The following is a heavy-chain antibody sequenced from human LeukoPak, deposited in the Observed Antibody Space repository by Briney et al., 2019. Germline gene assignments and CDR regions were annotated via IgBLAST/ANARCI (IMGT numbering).Heavy chain of an antibody. CDR2: IYTSGST. CDR3: ARSSIAAVPLDY. J-gene: IGHJ4*02. Sequence: SETLSLTCTVSGGSISSYYWSWIRQPAGKGLEWIGRIYTSGSTNYNPSLKSRVTISVDTSKNQFSLKLSSVTAADTAVYYCARSSIAAVPLDYWGQGTLVTVSS. D-gene: IGHD6-13*01. CDR1: GGSISSYY. V-gene: IGHV4-4*07.